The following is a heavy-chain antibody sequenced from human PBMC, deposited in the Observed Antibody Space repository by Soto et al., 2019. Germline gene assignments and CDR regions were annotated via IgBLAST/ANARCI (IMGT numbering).Heavy chain of an antibody. J-gene: IGHJ5*02. Sequence: KSGPTAGEPTQTLTLTCTFSGFSLSTSGMCVSWIRQPPGKALEWLALIDWDDDKYYSTSLKTRLTISKDTSKNQVVLTMTNMDPVDTATYYCARSIPLSPGIEFLFDPWGQGTLVTVSS. CDR1: GFSLSTSGMC. CDR2: IDWDDDK. V-gene: IGHV2-70*01. CDR3: ARSIPLSPGIEFLFDP. D-gene: IGHD6-13*01.